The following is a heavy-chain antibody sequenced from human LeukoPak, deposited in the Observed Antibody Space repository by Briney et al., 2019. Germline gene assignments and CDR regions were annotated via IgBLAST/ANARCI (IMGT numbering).Heavy chain of an antibody. J-gene: IGHJ4*02. V-gene: IGHV4-4*02. CDR2: VHLSGRT. Sequence: SETLSLTCGVSGGSISTTHWWTWVRQPPGEGLEWIGEVHLSGRTHYNPSLERRVTMSVDMSENHISLRLTSVTAADTAVYDCERAGGPYRPLDYSGQGTLVTVSS. CDR1: GGSISTTHW. CDR3: ERAGGPYRPLDY.